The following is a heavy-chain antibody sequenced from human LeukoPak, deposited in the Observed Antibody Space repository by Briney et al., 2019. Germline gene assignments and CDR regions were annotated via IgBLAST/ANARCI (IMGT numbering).Heavy chain of an antibody. J-gene: IGHJ4*02. V-gene: IGHV3-30*03. CDR2: ISYDGSNK. CDR1: GFTFSSYG. CDR3: ATDRGVFGSKQGSYFDF. D-gene: IGHD3-10*01. Sequence: PGGSLRLSCAASGFTFSSYGMHWVRQAPGKGLEWVAVISYDGSNKYYADSVKGRFTISRDNSKNTLYLQMNSLRAEDTAVYYCATDRGVFGSKQGSYFDFWGQGTLVTVSS.